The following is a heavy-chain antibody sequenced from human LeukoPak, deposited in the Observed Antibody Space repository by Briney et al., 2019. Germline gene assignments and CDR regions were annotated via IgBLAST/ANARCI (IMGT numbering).Heavy chain of an antibody. CDR2: ISWNSGSI. Sequence: GGSLRLSCAASGFTFDDYAMHWVRQAPGKGLEWVSGISWNSGSIGYADSVKGRFTISRDNAKNSLYLQMNSLRVEDTALYYCAKDIAPRGIGYFDYWGQGTLVTVSS. V-gene: IGHV3-9*01. D-gene: IGHD3-16*01. CDR1: GFTFDDYA. CDR3: AKDIAPRGIGYFDY. J-gene: IGHJ4*02.